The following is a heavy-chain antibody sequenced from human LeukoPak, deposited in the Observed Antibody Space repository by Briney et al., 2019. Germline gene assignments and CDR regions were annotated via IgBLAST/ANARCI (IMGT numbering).Heavy chain of an antibody. D-gene: IGHD5-12*01. CDR2: ISTRSSTM. V-gene: IGHV3-48*04. CDR3: ARDGWYSGYDFDY. Sequence: GGSLRLSCAASRFTFSSHNMNWVRQAPGKGLEWVSYISTRSSTMYYADSVKVRFTISRDNATNSLYLQMNSLRAEDTAVYYCARDGWYSGYDFDYWGQGTLVTVSS. J-gene: IGHJ4*02. CDR1: RFTFSSHN.